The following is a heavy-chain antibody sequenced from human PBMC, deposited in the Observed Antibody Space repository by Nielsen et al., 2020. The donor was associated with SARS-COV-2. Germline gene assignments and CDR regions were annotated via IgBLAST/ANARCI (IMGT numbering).Heavy chain of an antibody. V-gene: IGHV3-7*01. Sequence: GESLKISCVVSGFNIRGYWMTWVRQAPGKGLEWVGNIKLDGSEKYYVDSVKGRFTISRDNARNTLYLQMNSLRVEDTAVYYCARGGFYGDPEYLDYWGPGTLVTVSS. D-gene: IGHD4-17*01. CDR3: ARGGFYGDPEYLDY. CDR1: GFNIRGYW. CDR2: IKLDGSEK. J-gene: IGHJ4*02.